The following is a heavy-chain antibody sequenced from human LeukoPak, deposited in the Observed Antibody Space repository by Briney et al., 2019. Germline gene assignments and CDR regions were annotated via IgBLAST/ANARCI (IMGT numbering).Heavy chain of an antibody. D-gene: IGHD1-1*01. CDR3: GRDWKVDY. V-gene: IGHV3-23*01. J-gene: IGHJ4*02. CDR2: IGDNGHDA. Sequence: PGGSLRLSCAASGFTFNSYPMSWVRQAPGEGLQWVSAIGDNGHDAKYAPSVKGRFTISRDNSKNTLYLQMDNLRVEDTAIYYCGRDWKVDYWGQGTLVTVSS. CDR1: GFTFNSYP.